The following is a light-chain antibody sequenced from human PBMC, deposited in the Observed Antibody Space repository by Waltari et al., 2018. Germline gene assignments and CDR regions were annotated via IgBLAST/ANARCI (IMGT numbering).Light chain of an antibody. Sequence: SALTQPPSASGSPGQSVTISCTGTSSDVGRYDYVSWYQHHPGKAPKLLIYGVTKRPSGGPDRFSGSKSGNTASLTISGLQTDDEAHYYCSSYAGTNNLLFGGGTKVTVL. CDR2: GVT. CDR1: SSDVGRYDY. V-gene: IGLV2-8*01. J-gene: IGLJ2*01. CDR3: SSYAGTNNLL.